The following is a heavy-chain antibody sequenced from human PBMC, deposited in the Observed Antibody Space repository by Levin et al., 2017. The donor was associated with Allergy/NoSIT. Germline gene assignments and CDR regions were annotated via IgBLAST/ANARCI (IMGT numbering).Heavy chain of an antibody. Sequence: PGGSLRLSCAASGFNFPYYNMNWVRQAPGKGLEWVSSINVGSSYIYYAGSVKGRFTISRDNTKNSVYLQMNNLRAEDTAVYFCARDQRDVYFMDVWGQGTTVTVS. CDR2: INVGSSYI. J-gene: IGHJ6*02. CDR3: ARDQRDVYFMDV. D-gene: IGHD5-24*01. V-gene: IGHV3-21*01. CDR1: GFNFPYYN.